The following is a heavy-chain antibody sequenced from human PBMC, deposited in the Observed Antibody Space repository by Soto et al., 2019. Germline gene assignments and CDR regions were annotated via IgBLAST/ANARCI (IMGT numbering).Heavy chain of an antibody. D-gene: IGHD6-25*01. CDR2: INHSGST. Sequence: PSETLSLTCAVYGGSFSGYYWSWIRQPPGKGLEWIGEINHSGSTNYNPPLKSRVTISVDTSKNQFSLKLSSVTAADTAVYYCARPHGGSSGWDNWFDPWGQGTLVTVSS. J-gene: IGHJ5*02. CDR1: GGSFSGYY. V-gene: IGHV4-34*01. CDR3: ARPHGGSSGWDNWFDP.